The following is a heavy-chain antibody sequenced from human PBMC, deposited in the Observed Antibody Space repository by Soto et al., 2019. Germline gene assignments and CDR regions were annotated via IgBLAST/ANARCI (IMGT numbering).Heavy chain of an antibody. J-gene: IGHJ3*01. V-gene: IGHV3-33*01. CDR3: ARGWGSGVYHSCLDV. D-gene: IGHD6-19*01. CDR2: IWYDGSKR. Sequence: QEQLVESGGGVVQPGRSLRLSCAASGFSFRNYGIHWVRQAPGKGLDWVAVIWYDGSKRYYADYVRGRLTISRDNSGNTVYLQTDRLRAEDTAVYYCARGWGSGVYHSCLDVWGQGTTVVVS. CDR1: GFSFRNYG.